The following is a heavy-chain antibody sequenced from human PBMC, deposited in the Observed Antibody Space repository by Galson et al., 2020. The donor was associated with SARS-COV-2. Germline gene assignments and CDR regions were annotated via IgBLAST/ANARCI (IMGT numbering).Heavy chain of an antibody. CDR1: GFTFDDYA. Sequence: GGSLRLSCAASGFTFDDYAMHWVRQAPGKGLEWVSGISWNSGSIGYADSVKGRFTISRDNAKNSLYLQMNSLRAEDTALYYCAKDIHPSDYGGNFDYWGQGTLVTVSS. V-gene: IGHV3-9*01. CDR2: ISWNSGSI. J-gene: IGHJ4*02. CDR3: AKDIHPSDYGGNFDY. D-gene: IGHD4-17*01.